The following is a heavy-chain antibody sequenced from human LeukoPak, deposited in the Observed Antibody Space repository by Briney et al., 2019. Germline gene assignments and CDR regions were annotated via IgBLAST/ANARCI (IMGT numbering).Heavy chain of an antibody. J-gene: IGHJ4*02. CDR3: ARAKPDWNPPDY. Sequence: SETLSLTCTVSGGSITNNFWSWIRQPPGKGLEWIGYIYNSGSTRYNPSYSYNPSLKSRATILGDTSKNQFSLKLKYVTAADTAVYYCARAKPDWNPPDYWGQGTLVTVSS. D-gene: IGHD1-1*01. CDR2: IYNSGSTRYNPSY. V-gene: IGHV4-59*08. CDR1: GGSITNNF.